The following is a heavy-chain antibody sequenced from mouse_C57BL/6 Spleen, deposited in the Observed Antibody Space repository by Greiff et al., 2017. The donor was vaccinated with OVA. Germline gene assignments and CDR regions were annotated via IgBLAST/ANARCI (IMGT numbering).Heavy chain of an antibody. D-gene: IGHD1-1*02. Sequence: QVHVKQSGAELVRPGTSVKVSCKASGYAFTNYLIEWVKQRPGQGLEWIGVINPGSGGTNYNEKFKGKATLTADKSSSTAYMQLSSLTSEDSAVYFCARRGVDVVGGYFDYWGQGTTLTVSS. CDR1: GYAFTNYL. V-gene: IGHV1-54*01. CDR3: ARRGVDVVGGYFDY. J-gene: IGHJ2*01. CDR2: INPGSGGT.